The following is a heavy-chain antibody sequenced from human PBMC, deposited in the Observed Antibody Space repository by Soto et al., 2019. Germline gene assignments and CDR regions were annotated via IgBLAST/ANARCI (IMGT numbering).Heavy chain of an antibody. D-gene: IGHD3-3*01. CDR1: GYTLSRYY. J-gene: IGHJ6*02. V-gene: IGHV1-2*04. Sequence: AQVKFSCKASGYTLSRYYMHWLPQSPGQGLEWMGWIDPYSGGTNYAQKFQGWVTMTRDTSFSTAYMELGRLRSDDTAVYYCARLRDGYNGVYYGMEVWAQGTTVTVCS. CDR2: IDPYSGGT. CDR3: ARLRDGYNGVYYGMEV.